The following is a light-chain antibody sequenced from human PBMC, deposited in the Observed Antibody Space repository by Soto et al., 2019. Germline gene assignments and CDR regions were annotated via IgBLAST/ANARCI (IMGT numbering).Light chain of an antibody. CDR2: GAS. Sequence: EVVMTQSPATLSVSPGERATLSCRASQSVNSNLAWFQQKPGQAPRLLIYGASTRATGIPARFSGRGSGREFTLTISSLQSEDFAVYYCQQYNNWPHTFGGGTKVEIK. CDR1: QSVNSN. J-gene: IGKJ4*01. V-gene: IGKV3-15*01. CDR3: QQYNNWPHT.